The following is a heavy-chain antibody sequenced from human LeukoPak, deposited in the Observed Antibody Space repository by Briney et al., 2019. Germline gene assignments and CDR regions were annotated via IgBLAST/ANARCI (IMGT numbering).Heavy chain of an antibody. J-gene: IGHJ4*02. CDR2: INSDGSST. D-gene: IGHD5-24*01. Sequence: PGQSLRLSCAVSGFTFSSYWMHWVRQAPGKGLVWVSRINSDGSSTSYADSGTGRFTISRDNAKNTLYLQMNSLRADDTAVYYCARDSSRAQAWGQGTLVTVSS. CDR3: ARDSSRAQA. CDR1: GFTFSSYW. V-gene: IGHV3-74*01.